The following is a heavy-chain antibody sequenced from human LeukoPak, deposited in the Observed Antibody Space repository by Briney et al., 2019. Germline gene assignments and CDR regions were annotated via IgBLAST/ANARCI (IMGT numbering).Heavy chain of an antibody. J-gene: IGHJ4*02. CDR1: GFXFSTYG. V-gene: IGHV3-33*01. CDR3: ARAPGPFDY. CDR2: IWNDGSNK. D-gene: IGHD1-14*01. Sequence: GRSLRLSCAASGFXFSTYGMHWVRQAPGKGLEWVAVIWNDGSNKYYADSVKGRFTISRDNSKNTLYLQMNSLRAEDTAVYSCARAPGPFDYWGQGTLATVSS.